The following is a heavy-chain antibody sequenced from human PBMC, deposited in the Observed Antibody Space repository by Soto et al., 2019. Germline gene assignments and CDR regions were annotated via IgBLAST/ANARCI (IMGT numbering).Heavy chain of an antibody. CDR2: INTYNGNT. CDR1: GYTFTRYG. Sequence: QVQLVQSGAEVKNPGASVKVPCKASGYTFTRYGIGWARQAPGQGLEWMGWINTYNGNTNYAQNVQGRDTLTTDTSTSTAYMELRSLRSNDTAIYYCAMVDVYVTPSPQDVWGQGTTVIVSS. CDR3: AMVDVYVTPSPQDV. J-gene: IGHJ6*02. D-gene: IGHD3-16*01. V-gene: IGHV1-18*01.